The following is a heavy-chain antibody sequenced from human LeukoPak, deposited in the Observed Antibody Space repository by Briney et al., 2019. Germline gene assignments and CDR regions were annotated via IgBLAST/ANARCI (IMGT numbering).Heavy chain of an antibody. CDR2: INHSGST. Sequence: KSSETLSLTCAVYGGSFSGYYWSWLRQPPGKGLEWIGEINHSGSTNYHPSLKSRVTISVDTSKNQFSLKLSSVTAADTAVYYCARGSIAVAGLRYWGQGTLVTVSS. CDR1: GGSFSGYY. V-gene: IGHV4-34*01. D-gene: IGHD6-19*01. CDR3: ARGSIAVAGLRY. J-gene: IGHJ4*02.